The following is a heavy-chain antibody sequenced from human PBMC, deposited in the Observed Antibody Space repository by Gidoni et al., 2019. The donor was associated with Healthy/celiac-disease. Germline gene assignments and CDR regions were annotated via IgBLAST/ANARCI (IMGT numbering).Heavy chain of an antibody. CDR2: IKSKTDGGTT. J-gene: IGHJ3*02. Sequence: EVQLVESGGGLVKPGWSLRLPCAASGFTFLNAWMSWVRQAPGKGLEWVGRIKSKTDGGTTDYAAPVKGRFTISRDDSKNTLYLQMNSLKTEDTAVYYCTTATPPDAFDIWGQGTMVTVSS. CDR1: GFTFLNAW. D-gene: IGHD4-4*01. V-gene: IGHV3-15*01. CDR3: TTATPPDAFDI.